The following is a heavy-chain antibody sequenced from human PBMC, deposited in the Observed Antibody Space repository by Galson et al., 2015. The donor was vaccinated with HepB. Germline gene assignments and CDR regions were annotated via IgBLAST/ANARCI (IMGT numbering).Heavy chain of an antibody. CDR2: IHPNSGDT. CDR1: GYTFTSYY. CDR3: TREDY. J-gene: IGHJ4*02. Sequence: SVKVSCKASGYTFTSYYMHWVRQAPGQGLEWMGWIHPNSGDTTYAQDFQGRVTLTRDTSVSTAYMELTRLTSDDTAIYYCTREDYWGQGTLVTVSS. V-gene: IGHV1-2*02.